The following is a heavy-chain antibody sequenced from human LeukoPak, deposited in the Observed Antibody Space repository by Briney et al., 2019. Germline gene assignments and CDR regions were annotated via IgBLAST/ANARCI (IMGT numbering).Heavy chain of an antibody. D-gene: IGHD6-13*01. J-gene: IGHJ5*02. CDR2: TYYRSKWYN. CDR1: GDSVSSNSAA. Sequence: SQTLSLTCAISGDSVSSNSAAWNWIRQSPSRGLEWLGRTYYRSKWYNDYAVSVKSRITINPDTSKNQFSLQLNSVTAADTAVYYCARGDTTAGGFDPWGQGTLVTVSS. V-gene: IGHV6-1*01. CDR3: ARGDTTAGGFDP.